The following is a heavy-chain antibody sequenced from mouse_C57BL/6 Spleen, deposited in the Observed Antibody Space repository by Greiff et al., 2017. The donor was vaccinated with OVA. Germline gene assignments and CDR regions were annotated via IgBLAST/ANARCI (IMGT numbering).Heavy chain of an antibody. Sequence: QVQLKESGPELVKPGASVKISCKASGYAFSSSWMNWVKQRPGKGLEWIGRIYPGDGDTNYNGKFKGKATLTADKSSSTAYMQLSSLTSGDSAVYFCARAPWITTVVAPYYFDYWGQGTTLTVSS. CDR1: GYAFSSSW. CDR3: ARAPWITTVVAPYYFDY. D-gene: IGHD1-1*01. CDR2: IYPGDGDT. V-gene: IGHV1-82*01. J-gene: IGHJ2*01.